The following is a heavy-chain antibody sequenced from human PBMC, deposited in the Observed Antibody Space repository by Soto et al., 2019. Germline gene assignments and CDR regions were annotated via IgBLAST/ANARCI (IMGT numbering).Heavy chain of an antibody. CDR2: INPRDSDV. Sequence: GESLKSSCKGFDYTFAAYWIGWVRQMPGKGLEWVGVINPRDSDVKYSTPFEGQVTISADKSINTAFLQWRSLKASDTAMYYCGTLEDTGTVVDHWGQGTMVTVSS. CDR3: GTLEDTGTVVDH. J-gene: IGHJ4*02. V-gene: IGHV5-51*01. D-gene: IGHD1-7*01. CDR1: DYTFAAYW.